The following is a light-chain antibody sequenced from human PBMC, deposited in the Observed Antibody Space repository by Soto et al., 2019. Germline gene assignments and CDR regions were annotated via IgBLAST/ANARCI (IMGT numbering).Light chain of an antibody. Sequence: QSALTQPRAVSGSPGQSVTISCTGTSSDVGDYNYVSWYQQHPGKAPKLMIYDVSKWPSGVPDRFSGSKSGNTASLTISGLQAEDEADYYCCSYAGSYTYVFGTGTKLTV. CDR1: SSDVGDYNY. CDR2: DVS. CDR3: CSYAGSYTYV. V-gene: IGLV2-11*01. J-gene: IGLJ1*01.